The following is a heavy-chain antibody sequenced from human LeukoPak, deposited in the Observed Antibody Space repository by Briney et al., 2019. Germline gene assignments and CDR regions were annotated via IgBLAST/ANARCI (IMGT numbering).Heavy chain of an antibody. D-gene: IGHD3-16*01. CDR1: GGSISSYY. CDR2: IYYSGST. J-gene: IGHJ2*01. CDR3: ARRGWYFDL. V-gene: IGHV4-59*08. Sequence: TPSGTLSLTCTVSGGSISSYYWSWIRQPPGKGLEWIGYIYYSGSTNYNPSLKSRVTISVDTSKNQFSLKLSSVTAADTAVYYCARRGWYFDLWGRGTLVTVSS.